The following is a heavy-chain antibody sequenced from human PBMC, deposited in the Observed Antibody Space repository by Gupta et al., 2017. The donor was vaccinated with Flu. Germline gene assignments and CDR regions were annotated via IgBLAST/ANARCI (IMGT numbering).Heavy chain of an antibody. Sequence: EVQLVESGGGLVKPGGSLRLSCAASGFTFSSYSMNWVRQAPGKGLEWVSSISSSSSYIYYADSVKGRFTISRDNAKNSLYLQMNSLRAEDTAVYYCAGVVPAATPWYYFDYWGQGTLVTVSS. CDR1: GFTFSSYS. CDR2: ISSSSSYI. CDR3: AGVVPAATPWYYFDY. V-gene: IGHV3-21*01. J-gene: IGHJ4*02. D-gene: IGHD2-2*01.